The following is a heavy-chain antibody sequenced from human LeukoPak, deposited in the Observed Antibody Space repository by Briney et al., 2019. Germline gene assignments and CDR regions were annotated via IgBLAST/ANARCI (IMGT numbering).Heavy chain of an antibody. V-gene: IGHV1-2*02. D-gene: IGHD4-17*01. CDR2: INPNSGGT. J-gene: IGHJ3*02. CDR1: GYTFTGYY. CDR3: ARLRRQEPNSDDAFDI. Sequence: GASVKVSCKASGYTFTGYYMHWVRQAPGQGPEWMGWINPNSGGTNYAQKFQGRVTMTRDTSISTAYMELRSLRSDDTAVYYCARLRRQEPNSDDAFDIWGQGSMVTVSS.